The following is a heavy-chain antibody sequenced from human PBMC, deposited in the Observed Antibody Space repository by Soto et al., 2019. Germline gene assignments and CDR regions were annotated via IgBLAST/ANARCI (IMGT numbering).Heavy chain of an antibody. J-gene: IGHJ4*02. Sequence: EVQLLESGGGMVQPGGSLRLSCAASEFTFSSYAMSWVRQAPEKGLEWVSSISGSGSSTYYADSVKGRFTIARDNSKNTLYLQMNSLRAEDTALYYCAKCRNIYETLDYWGQGTLVTVSS. CDR2: ISGSGSST. D-gene: IGHD5-12*01. V-gene: IGHV3-23*01. CDR3: AKCRNIYETLDY. CDR1: EFTFSSYA.